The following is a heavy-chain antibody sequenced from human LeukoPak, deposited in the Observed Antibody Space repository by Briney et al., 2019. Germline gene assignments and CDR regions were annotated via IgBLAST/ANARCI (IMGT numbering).Heavy chain of an antibody. CDR3: AQLSWNPYYFDY. CDR2: ISGNGAST. CDR1: GFTFISYA. V-gene: IGHV3-23*01. J-gene: IGHJ4*02. Sequence: GGSLRLSCAASGFTFISYAMSWVRQVPGKGLGCVSAISGNGASTYYADSVKGRFTISRYNSRNTLYLEMNNLGADDTAVYFCAQLSWNPYYFDYWGQGTLVTASS. D-gene: IGHD1-1*01.